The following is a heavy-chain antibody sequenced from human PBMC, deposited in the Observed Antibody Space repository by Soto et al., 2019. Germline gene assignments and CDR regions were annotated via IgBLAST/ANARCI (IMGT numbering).Heavy chain of an antibody. CDR1: GYIFTSNW. V-gene: IGHV5-51*01. CDR3: ARLQAAAGDNDLTFDY. D-gene: IGHD6-13*01. J-gene: IGHJ4*02. Sequence: PGESLKISCKGSGYIFTSNWIGWVRQLPGKGLEWMGMIYPGDSDIRYNPSFQGQVTISADKSITTAYLQWSSLKASDTAMYYCARLQAAAGDNDLTFDYWGQGTLVTVSS. CDR2: IYPGDSDI.